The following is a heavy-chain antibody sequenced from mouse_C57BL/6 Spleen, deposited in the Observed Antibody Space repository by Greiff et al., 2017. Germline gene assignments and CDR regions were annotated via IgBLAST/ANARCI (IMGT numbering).Heavy chain of an antibody. V-gene: IGHV3-6*01. CDR2: ISYDGSN. CDR3: ASHYYYGRDY. CDR1: GYSITSGYY. Sequence: EVHLVESGPGLVKPSQSLSLTCSVTGYSITSGYYWNWIRQFPGNKLEWMGYISYDGSNNYNPSLKNRISITRDTSKNQFFLKLNSVTTEDTATYYCASHYYYGRDYWGQGTTLTVSS. D-gene: IGHD1-1*01. J-gene: IGHJ2*01.